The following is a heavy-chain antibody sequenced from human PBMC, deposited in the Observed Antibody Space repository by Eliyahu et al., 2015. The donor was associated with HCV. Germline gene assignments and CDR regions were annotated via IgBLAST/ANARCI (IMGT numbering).Heavy chain of an antibody. D-gene: IGHD5-12*01. Sequence: QLQLQESGPGLVKPSETLSLTCSVSGGSISSSTYYWGWIRQPPGKGLEWIGSISCWWGALHSPSLKSRVTISVDTSKNQLSLKLSSVTAADTAVYYCARLFIGLRPPDYWGQGTLVTVSS. CDR3: ARLFIGLRPPDY. CDR1: GGSISSSTYY. V-gene: IGHV4-39*01. CDR2: ISCWWGA. J-gene: IGHJ4*02.